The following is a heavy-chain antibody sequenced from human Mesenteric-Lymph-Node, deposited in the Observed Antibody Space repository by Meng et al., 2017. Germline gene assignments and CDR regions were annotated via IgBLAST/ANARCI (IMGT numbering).Heavy chain of an antibody. D-gene: IGHD6-19*01. J-gene: IGHJ6*02. Sequence: SCAISGDSVPSNSAAWNWIRQSPSRGLEWLGRTYYRSKWYNDYAVSVKSRITINPDTSKNPFSLQLNSVTPEDTAMYYCARGTAVAGVHYYGMEVWGQGTTVTVSS. CDR3: ARGTAVAGVHYYGMEV. V-gene: IGHV6-1*01. CDR1: GDSVPSNSAA. CDR2: TYYRSKWYN.